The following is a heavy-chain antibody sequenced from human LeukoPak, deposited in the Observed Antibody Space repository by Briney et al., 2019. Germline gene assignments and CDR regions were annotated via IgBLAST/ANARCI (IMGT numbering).Heavy chain of an antibody. CDR1: GFSLRTSGMC. V-gene: IGHV2-70*11. J-gene: IGHJ5*02. CDR3: VRTRPASGWFDP. CDR2: IDWDNDK. Sequence: SGPTLVNPTQTLTLTCTFSGFSLRTSGMCVSWIRQPPGKALEWLARIDWDNDKYYTTSLKTRLTISKDTSKNQVVLTMTNMDPVDTATYYCVRTRPASGWFDPWGQGTLVTVSS.